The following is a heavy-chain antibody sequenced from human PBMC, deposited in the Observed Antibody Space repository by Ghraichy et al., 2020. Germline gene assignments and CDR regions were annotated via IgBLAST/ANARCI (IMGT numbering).Heavy chain of an antibody. CDR3: ARASNPLQGTSGEIVGFYYYMDV. Sequence: SVKVSCKASGGTLSDSAITWVRQARGQGLEWMGGIIPLFDTTHYAQKFQGRVTITADESTSTAYMVLSSLRSEDMAVYYCARASNPLQGTSGEIVGFYYYMDVWGKGTTVTVSS. J-gene: IGHJ6*03. CDR1: GGTLSDSA. CDR2: IIPLFDTT. D-gene: IGHD3-22*01. V-gene: IGHV1-69*13.